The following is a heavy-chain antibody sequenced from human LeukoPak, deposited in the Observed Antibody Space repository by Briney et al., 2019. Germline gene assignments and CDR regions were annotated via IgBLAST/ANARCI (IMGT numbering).Heavy chain of an antibody. CDR2: IYSSGST. Sequence: SQTLSLTCTVSGGSISSDDCHWSWIRQHPGKGLEWIGYIYSSGSTYYNPSLMSRVTISVDTSKNQFSLKLTSLTAADTAVYYCAKGGVVRGDNYNFDYWGQGTLVTVSS. CDR3: AKGGVVRGDNYNFDY. D-gene: IGHD3-10*01. CDR1: GGSISSDDCH. V-gene: IGHV4-31*03. J-gene: IGHJ4*02.